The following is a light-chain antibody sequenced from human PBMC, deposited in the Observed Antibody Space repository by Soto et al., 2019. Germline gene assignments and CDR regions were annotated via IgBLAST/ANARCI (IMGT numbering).Light chain of an antibody. CDR2: HAS. CDR1: QSVRRSF. CDR3: QQYGTSPQT. Sequence: EIVLTQSPGTLSLSPGEVVTLSCRASQSVRRSFLAWYQQKHGQPPRLLIYHASSRATGILDRFSGSGSGTDFTLTISRLEPEDLAVYYCQQYGTSPQTFGQGTKLDI. V-gene: IGKV3-20*01. J-gene: IGKJ2*01.